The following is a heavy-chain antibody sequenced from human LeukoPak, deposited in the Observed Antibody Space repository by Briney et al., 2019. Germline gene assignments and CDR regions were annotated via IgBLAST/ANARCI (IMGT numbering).Heavy chain of an antibody. CDR3: ARENPGVLVDY. V-gene: IGHV1-2*02. Sequence: ASVKVSCKASGYTFTGYYMHWVRQAPGQGLEWMGWINPNSGGTNYAQKFQGRVTITADKSTSTAYMELSSLRSEDTAVYYCARENPGVLVDYWGQGTLVTVSS. CDR2: INPNSGGT. CDR1: GYTFTGYY. J-gene: IGHJ4*02. D-gene: IGHD3-10*01.